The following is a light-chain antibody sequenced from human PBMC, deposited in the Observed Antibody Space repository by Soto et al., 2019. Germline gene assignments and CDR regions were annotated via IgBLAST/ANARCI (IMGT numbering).Light chain of an antibody. CDR1: QSVSNNY. CDR2: GAS. Sequence: EIVLTQSPGTLSLSPGERATLSCRASQSVSNNYLSWYQQKPGQAPRLLIYGASSRATGIPDRFSGSGSGTEFTLTISSLEPEDFAVFYCQQYGSSPRTFGQGTRVEIK. CDR3: QQYGSSPRT. V-gene: IGKV3-20*01. J-gene: IGKJ1*01.